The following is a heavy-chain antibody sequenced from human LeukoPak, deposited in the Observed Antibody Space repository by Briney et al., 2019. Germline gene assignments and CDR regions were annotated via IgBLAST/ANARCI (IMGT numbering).Heavy chain of an antibody. CDR1: GFAVSSNY. D-gene: IGHD3-22*01. V-gene: IGHV3-53*01. J-gene: IGHJ4*02. CDR2: IYTGGST. CDR3: AREHGTSGYILAF. Sequence: PGGSLRLSCAASGFAVSSNYMSWVRQAPGKGLEWVSVIYTGGSTYYADSVKGRFTISRDNSKNTVYLQMNSLRAEDTAVYYCAREHGTSGYILAFWGQGTLVTVSS.